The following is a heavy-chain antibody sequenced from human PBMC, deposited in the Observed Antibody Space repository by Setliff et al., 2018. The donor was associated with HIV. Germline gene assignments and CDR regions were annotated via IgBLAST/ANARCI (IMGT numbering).Heavy chain of an antibody. CDR2: ISSRGRTI. J-gene: IGHJ4*02. CDR3: ASARIPTGGTSTSFDH. V-gene: IGHV3-11*04. D-gene: IGHD1-1*01. CDR1: GFTFSDYY. Sequence: GGSLRLSCAASGFTFSDYYMSWIRQAPGKGLEWVSYISSRGRTIYYADSVKGRFTTSRDNSKNALYLQLNSLRREDTAVYYCASARIPTGGTSTSFDHWGQGTLVTVSS.